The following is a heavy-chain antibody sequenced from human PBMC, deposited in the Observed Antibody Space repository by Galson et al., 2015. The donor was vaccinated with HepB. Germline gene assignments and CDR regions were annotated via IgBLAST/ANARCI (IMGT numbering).Heavy chain of an antibody. Sequence: QSGAEVKKPGESLKITCKGSGYSFTSYWIGWVRQMPGKGLEWMGIIYPGDSDTRYSPSFQGQVTISTDTSISTAYLQWSRLKASDTAMYYCLTGRGSGFSGPAFDIWGQGTMVTVSS. CDR2: IYPGDSDT. CDR3: LTGRGSGFSGPAFDI. J-gene: IGHJ3*02. V-gene: IGHV5-51*03. CDR1: GYSFTSYW. D-gene: IGHD6-19*01.